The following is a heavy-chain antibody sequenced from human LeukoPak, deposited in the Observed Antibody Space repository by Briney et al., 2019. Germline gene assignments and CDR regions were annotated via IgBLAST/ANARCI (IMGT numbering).Heavy chain of an antibody. J-gene: IGHJ4*02. CDR3: ARVVDYYDSSGYYYGGIDY. CDR1: GGSISSSSYY. D-gene: IGHD3-22*01. V-gene: IGHV4-39*07. Sequence: SETLSLTCTVSGGSISSSSYYWGWIRQPPGKGLEWIGSIYYSGSTYYNPSLKSRVTISVDTSKNQFSLKLSSVTAADTAVYYCARVVDYYDSSGYYYGGIDYWGQGTLVTVSS. CDR2: IYYSGST.